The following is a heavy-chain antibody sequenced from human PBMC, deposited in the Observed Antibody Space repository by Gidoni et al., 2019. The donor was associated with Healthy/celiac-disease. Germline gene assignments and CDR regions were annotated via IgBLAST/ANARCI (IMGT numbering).Heavy chain of an antibody. J-gene: IGHJ4*02. CDR3: ARHAEMATITDEYYFDY. CDR2: IYYRGST. D-gene: IGHD5-12*01. Sequence: QLQLQESGPGLVKPSETLSLTCTVSVGSISSSSYYWGWIRQPPGKGLELIGSIYYRGSTYYNPSLKSRVTISVDTSKNQFSLKLSSVTAADTAVYYCARHAEMATITDEYYFDYWGQGTLVTVSS. V-gene: IGHV4-39*01. CDR1: VGSISSSSYY.